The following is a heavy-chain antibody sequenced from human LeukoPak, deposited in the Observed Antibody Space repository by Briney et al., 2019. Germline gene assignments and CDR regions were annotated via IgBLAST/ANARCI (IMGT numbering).Heavy chain of an antibody. Sequence: SVKVSFKASGGTFSSYAISWVRQAPGQGLEWMGGIIPIFGTANYAQKFQGRVTITADKSTSTAYMELSSLRSEDTAVYYCARELAVAGNDYWGQGTLVTVSS. J-gene: IGHJ4*02. V-gene: IGHV1-69*06. CDR1: GGTFSSYA. CDR3: ARELAVAGNDY. CDR2: IIPIFGTA. D-gene: IGHD6-19*01.